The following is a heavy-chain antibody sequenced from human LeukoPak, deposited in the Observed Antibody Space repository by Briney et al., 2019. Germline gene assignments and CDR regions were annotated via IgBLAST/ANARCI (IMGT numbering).Heavy chain of an antibody. CDR1: GFTFNSFT. CDR3: ARVRGSGWYFDY. CDR2: ITSSGSTI. V-gene: IGHV3-48*02. J-gene: IGHJ4*02. Sequence: TGGSLRLSCAASGFTFNSFTMTWVRQAPGKGLEWVSYITSSGSTIYYADSVKGRFTISRDNAKNSLYLQMNSLRDEDTAMYYCARVRGSGWYFDYWGQGTLVAVSS. D-gene: IGHD6-19*01.